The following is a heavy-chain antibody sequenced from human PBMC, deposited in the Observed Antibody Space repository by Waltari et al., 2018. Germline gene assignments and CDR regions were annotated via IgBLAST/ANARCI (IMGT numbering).Heavy chain of an antibody. CDR1: GFTFSSYW. Sequence: EVQLVESGGGLVQPGGSLRLSCAASGFTFSSYWMHWVRQAPGKGLVWVSRITTEGSSTIYADSVKGRITIARDNAKNTLYLQMNSLRAEDTAVYYCAIELVYAFDIWGQGTMVTVSS. V-gene: IGHV3-74*01. CDR2: ITTEGSST. D-gene: IGHD2-8*01. J-gene: IGHJ3*02. CDR3: AIELVYAFDI.